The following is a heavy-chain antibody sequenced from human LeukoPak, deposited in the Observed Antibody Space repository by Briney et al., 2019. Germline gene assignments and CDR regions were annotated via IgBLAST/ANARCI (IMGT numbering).Heavy chain of an antibody. D-gene: IGHD6-19*01. CDR2: LSYTGST. CDR1: GGSISSSY. J-gene: IGHJ4*02. V-gene: IGHV4-59*01. Sequence: PSETLSLTCTVSGGSISSSYWNWIRQPPGKGLEYIGYLSYTGSTNYNPSLTSRVTISADTSKNQFSLKLSSVTAADTAVYYCAGGSNSWSINWGQGTLVTVSS. CDR3: AGGSNSWSIN.